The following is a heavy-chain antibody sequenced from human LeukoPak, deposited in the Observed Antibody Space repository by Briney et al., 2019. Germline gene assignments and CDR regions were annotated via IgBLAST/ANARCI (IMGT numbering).Heavy chain of an antibody. CDR2: ISWNSGSI. CDR3: AKGPTYYYYMDV. J-gene: IGHJ6*03. V-gene: IGHV3-9*03. CDR1: GFTFDDYA. Sequence: PGRSLRLSCAASGFTFDDYAMHWVRQAPGKGLEWVSGISWNSGSIGYADSVKGRFTISRDNAKNSLYLQMNSLRAEDMALYYCAKGPTYYYYMDVWGKGTTVTVSS.